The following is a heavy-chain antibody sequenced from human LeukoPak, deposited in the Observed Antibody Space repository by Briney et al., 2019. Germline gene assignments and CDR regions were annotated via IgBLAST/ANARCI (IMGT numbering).Heavy chain of an antibody. CDR1: GFTFSSYS. D-gene: IGHD3-22*01. J-gene: IGHJ3*02. Sequence: GGSLRLSCAASGFTFSSYSMNCVRQAPGKGLEWVSSISSSSSYIYYADSVKGRFTISRDNSKNTLYLQVNSLRAEDTAVYYCARANYDSSRGPFDIWGQGTMVTVSS. V-gene: IGHV3-21*04. CDR2: ISSSSSYI. CDR3: ARANYDSSRGPFDI.